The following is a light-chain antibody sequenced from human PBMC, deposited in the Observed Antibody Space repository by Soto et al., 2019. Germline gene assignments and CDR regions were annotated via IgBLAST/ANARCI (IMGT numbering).Light chain of an antibody. CDR1: SSDVGSYNL. CDR2: EGS. V-gene: IGLV2-23*01. CDR3: CSYAGSTTVV. Sequence: QSALTQSASVSGSPGQSITISCTGSSSDVGSYNLVSWYQQYPGKAPKLMIYEGSKRPSGVSNRFSGSKSGNTASLTISGLQAEDEADYYCCSYAGSTTVVFGGGTQLTVL. J-gene: IGLJ2*01.